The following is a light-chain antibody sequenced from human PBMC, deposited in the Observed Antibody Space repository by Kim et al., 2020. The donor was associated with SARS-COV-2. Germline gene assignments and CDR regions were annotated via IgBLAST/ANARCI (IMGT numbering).Light chain of an antibody. J-gene: IGKJ1*01. CDR1: QSVSSNY. V-gene: IGKV3-20*01. CDR2: DAS. CDR3: QQYRTSPET. Sequence: EVVLTQSPGTLSLSPGERATLSCRASQSVSSNYLAWYQQKPGQAPRLLIYDASSRATGIPDRFSGSGSGTDFTLTISRLEPQDFAVYYCQQYRTSPETFGRGTKVDIK.